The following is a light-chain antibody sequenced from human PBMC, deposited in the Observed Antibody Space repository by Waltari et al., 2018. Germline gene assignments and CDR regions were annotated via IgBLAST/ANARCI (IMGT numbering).Light chain of an antibody. CDR1: QTINNF. J-gene: IGKJ3*01. V-gene: IGKV1-39*01. CDR2: GAS. CDR3: QQAYNTPVT. Sequence: IQMTQSPSSLSASVGDRVPIPFRASQTINNFLNWYQKKPGKAPKLLIYGASTLHNRVPSRFSGSASGTDFTLIISSLQPEDFATYYCQQAYNTPVTFGPGTKVDIK.